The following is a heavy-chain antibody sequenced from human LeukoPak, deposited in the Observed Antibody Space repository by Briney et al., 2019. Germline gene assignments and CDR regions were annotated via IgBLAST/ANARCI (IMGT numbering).Heavy chain of an antibody. CDR3: ARDKPPYSSGWYREDWFDP. V-gene: IGHV1-2*02. CDR2: INPNSGGT. J-gene: IGHJ5*02. D-gene: IGHD6-19*01. Sequence: GASVKVSCKGSGYTFTGYYMHWVRQAPGQGLEWMGWINPNSGGTNYAQKFQGRVTMTRDTSISTAYMELSRLRSDDTAVYYCARDKPPYSSGWYREDWFDPWGQGTLVTVSS. CDR1: GYTFTGYY.